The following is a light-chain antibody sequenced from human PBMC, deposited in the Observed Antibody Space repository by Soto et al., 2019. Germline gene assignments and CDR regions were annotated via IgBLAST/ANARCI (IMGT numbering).Light chain of an antibody. J-gene: IGLJ3*02. CDR3: QTWGTGLLV. V-gene: IGLV4-69*01. Sequence: QSVLTQSPSASASLGASVKLTCTLSSGHSSYAIAWHQQQPEKGPRYLMKLNSDGSHSKEDGIPDRFSGSSSGAERYLTISSLQSEDEADYYCQTWGTGLLVFGGGTKVTVL. CDR2: LNSDGSH. CDR1: SGHSSYA.